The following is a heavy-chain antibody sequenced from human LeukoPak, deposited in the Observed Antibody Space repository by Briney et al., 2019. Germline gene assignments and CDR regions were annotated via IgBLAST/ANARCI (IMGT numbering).Heavy chain of an antibody. CDR3: ARDSGGKYGSIDY. V-gene: IGHV4-59*01. CDR2: IYYSGST. Sequence: SETLSLTCTVSGGSISNYYWSWIRQPPGKGLEWIGYIYYSGSTNYNPSLKSRVTISLDTSKNQFSLKLSSVTAADMALYYCARDSGGKYGSIDYWGQGTLVTVSS. J-gene: IGHJ4*02. D-gene: IGHD2-2*01. CDR1: GGSISNYY.